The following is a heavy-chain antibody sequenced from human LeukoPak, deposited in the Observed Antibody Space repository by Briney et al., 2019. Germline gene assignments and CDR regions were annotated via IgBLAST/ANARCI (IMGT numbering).Heavy chain of an antibody. J-gene: IGHJ4*02. CDR3: ARRSEQLVLDY. V-gene: IGHV3-48*01. CDR1: GFTFSSYS. CDR2: ISSSSSTI. D-gene: IGHD6-13*01. Sequence: PGGSLRLSCAASGFTFSSYSMNWVRQAPGKGLEWVSYISSSSSTIYYADSVKGRFTISRDNAKNSLYLQMNSLRAEDTAVYYCARRSEQLVLDYWGQGTLVTVSS.